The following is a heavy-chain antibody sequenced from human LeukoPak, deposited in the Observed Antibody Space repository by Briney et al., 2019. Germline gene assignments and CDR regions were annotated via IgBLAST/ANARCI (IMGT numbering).Heavy chain of an antibody. J-gene: IGHJ4*02. CDR3: ARAGYSYVPYYFDC. CDR1: GFTFSSYW. D-gene: IGHD5-18*01. V-gene: IGHV3-74*01. Sequence: GGSLRLSCAASGFTFSSYWMHWVRQAPGKGLVWVSRINSDGSSTSYADSVKGRFTISRDNAKNSLYLQVNSLRAEDTAVYYCARAGYSYVPYYFDCWAQGTLVTVSS. CDR2: INSDGSST.